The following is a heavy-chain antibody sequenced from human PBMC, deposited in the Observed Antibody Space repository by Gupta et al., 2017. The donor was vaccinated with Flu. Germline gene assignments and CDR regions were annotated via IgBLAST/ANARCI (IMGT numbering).Heavy chain of an antibody. Sequence: QVQLVESGGGVVQPGRSLRLSCAASGITLDSNGMHWVRQAPGKGLEWVALLSYDASIELYADSVRGRFTVSRDTSKNTLYLEMSSLRTEDTAVYYCAKDHGLSHFNYYMDVWGRGTTVTVSS. V-gene: IGHV3-30*18. J-gene: IGHJ6*03. CDR3: AKDHGLSHFNYYMDV. CDR2: LSYDASIE. D-gene: IGHD6-19*01. CDR1: GITLDSNG.